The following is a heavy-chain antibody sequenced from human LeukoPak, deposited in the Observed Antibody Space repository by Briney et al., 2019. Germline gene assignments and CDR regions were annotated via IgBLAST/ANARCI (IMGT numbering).Heavy chain of an antibody. V-gene: IGHV3-7*02. D-gene: IGHD3-22*01. CDR3: ARIMNGYYYDSSGYYGFDY. Sequence: GGSLTLSCAASGFTFSNYWMIWVRQAPGKGLEWVGNIKQDGSEKRYADSVRGRFSISRDNAKNTLYLQMNSLRAEDTAVHYCARIMNGYYYDSSGYYGFDYWGQGTLVTVSS. CDR1: GFTFSNYW. J-gene: IGHJ4*02. CDR2: IKQDGSEK.